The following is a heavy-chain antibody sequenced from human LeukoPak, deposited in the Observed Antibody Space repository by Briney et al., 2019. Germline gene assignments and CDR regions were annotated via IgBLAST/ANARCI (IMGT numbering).Heavy chain of an antibody. CDR2: ISGSGGST. CDR3: ASPYSSRWYELCY. V-gene: IGHV3-23*01. D-gene: IGHD6-13*01. Sequence: GGSLRLSCAASGFTFSSYGMSWVRQAPGKGLEWVSAISGSGGSTYYADSVKGRFTISRDNSKNTLYLQMNSLRAEDTAVYYCASPYSSRWYELCYWGQGTLVTVSS. CDR1: GFTFSSYG. J-gene: IGHJ4*02.